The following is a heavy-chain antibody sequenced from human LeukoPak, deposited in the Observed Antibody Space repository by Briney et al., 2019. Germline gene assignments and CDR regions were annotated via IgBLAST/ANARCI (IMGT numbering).Heavy chain of an antibody. Sequence: GGSLRLPCAASGFTFSSYGMHWVRQAPGKGLEWVAVIWYDGSNKYYADSVKGRFTISRDNSKNTLYLQMNSLRAEDSAVYYCARAIAVAGDYFYGMDVWGQGTTVTVSS. CDR1: GFTFSSYG. V-gene: IGHV3-33*01. CDR3: ARAIAVAGDYFYGMDV. D-gene: IGHD6-19*01. J-gene: IGHJ6*02. CDR2: IWYDGSNK.